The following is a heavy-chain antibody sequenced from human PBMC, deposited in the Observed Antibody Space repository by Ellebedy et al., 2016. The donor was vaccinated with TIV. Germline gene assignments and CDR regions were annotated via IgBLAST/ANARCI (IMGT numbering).Heavy chain of an antibody. CDR3: AKDLGKGGGSVFEY. CDR2: VSPDGGGA. V-gene: IGHV3-74*03. D-gene: IGHD6-25*01. J-gene: IGHJ4*02. Sequence: GGSLRLSXAGSGFTFGRHWMHWVRQDAEKGLLWVSRVSPDGGGAMYADSVKGRFTVSRDNSNNTLYLQMNSLRAEDTAMYYCAKDLGKGGGSVFEYWGQGTLVTVSS. CDR1: GFTFGRHW.